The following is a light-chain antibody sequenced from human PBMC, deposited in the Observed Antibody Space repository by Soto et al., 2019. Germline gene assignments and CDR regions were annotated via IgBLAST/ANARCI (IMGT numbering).Light chain of an antibody. J-gene: IGKJ1*01. CDR2: DAS. Sequence: EIVMTQSPATLSVSPGERATLSCRASQSVSRNVAWYQQKAGQAPRLLIHDASTSATGISVRFSGSGSGTEFTLTISSLQSEDFAVYYCQQYDTSPRTFGQGTKVEIK. V-gene: IGKV3-15*01. CDR3: QQYDTSPRT. CDR1: QSVSRN.